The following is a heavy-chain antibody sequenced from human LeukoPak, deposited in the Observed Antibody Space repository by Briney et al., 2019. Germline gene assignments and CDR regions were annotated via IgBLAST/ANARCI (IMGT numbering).Heavy chain of an antibody. CDR1: GFTFSSYS. D-gene: IGHD5-18*01. V-gene: IGHV3-21*01. J-gene: IGHJ4*02. Sequence: GGSLRLSCAASGFTFSSYSMNWVRQAPGKGLEWVSSISSSSSYIYYADSVKGRFTISRDNAKNSLYLQMNSLRAEDTAVYYCARGGGYSYVMIYWGQGTLVTVSS. CDR2: ISSSSSYI. CDR3: ARGGGYSYVMIY.